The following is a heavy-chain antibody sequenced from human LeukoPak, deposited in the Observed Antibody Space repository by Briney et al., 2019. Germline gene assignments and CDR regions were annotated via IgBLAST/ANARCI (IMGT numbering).Heavy chain of an antibody. CDR3: ARDPTTVTTIFDS. Sequence: SETLSLTCSVSGVSISAYYWSWIRQPAGKGLEWIGRIYPGESIYASENTNYNPSLKSRVSMSGDTSKNQVSLKLRSVTTADTAVYYCARDPTTVTTIFDSWGQGTLVTVSS. V-gene: IGHV4-4*07. CDR2: IYPGESIYASENT. CDR1: GVSISAYY. D-gene: IGHD4-17*01. J-gene: IGHJ4*02.